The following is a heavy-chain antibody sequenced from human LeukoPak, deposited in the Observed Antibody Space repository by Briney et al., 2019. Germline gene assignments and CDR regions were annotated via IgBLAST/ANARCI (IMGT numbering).Heavy chain of an antibody. V-gene: IGHV3-15*01. D-gene: IGHD4-17*01. J-gene: IGHJ4*02. CDR1: EFTFSNAW. Sequence: GGSLRLSCAASEFTFSNAWMSWVRQAPGKGLEWVGRIKSKTDGGTTDYAAPVKGRFTISRDDSKNTLYLQMNSLKTEDTAVYYCTTGGVYGDYGDYWGQGTLVTVSS. CDR3: TTGGVYGDYGDY. CDR2: IKSKTDGGTT.